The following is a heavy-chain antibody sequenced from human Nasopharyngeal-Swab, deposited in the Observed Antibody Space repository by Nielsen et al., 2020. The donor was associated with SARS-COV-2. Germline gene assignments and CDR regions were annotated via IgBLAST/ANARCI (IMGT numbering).Heavy chain of an antibody. V-gene: IGHV1-46*01. CDR2: INPSGGSA. CDR1: GYTFTNYN. J-gene: IGHJ5*02. Sequence: ASVKVSCKASGYTFTNYNLHWVRQAPGQGLEWMGVINPSGGSANYAQKFQGRVTTTRDTSTNIVYMELSSPESEDTAVYYCARSAVAAAGWGWFDPWGQGTMVTVSS. CDR3: ARSAVAAAGWGWFDP. D-gene: IGHD6-13*01.